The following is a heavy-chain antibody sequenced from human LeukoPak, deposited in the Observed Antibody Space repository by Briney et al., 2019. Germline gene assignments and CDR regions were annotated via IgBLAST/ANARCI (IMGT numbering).Heavy chain of an antibody. Sequence: GGSLRLSCAASGFTVSSNYMSWVRQAPGKGLEWVAVIWYDGSNKYYADSVKGRFTISRDNSKNTLYLQMNSLRAEDTAVYYCARDRVTMVRGVNYYFDYWGQGTLVTVSS. CDR3: ARDRVTMVRGVNYYFDY. V-gene: IGHV3-33*08. CDR1: GFTVSSNY. CDR2: IWYDGSNK. D-gene: IGHD3-10*01. J-gene: IGHJ4*02.